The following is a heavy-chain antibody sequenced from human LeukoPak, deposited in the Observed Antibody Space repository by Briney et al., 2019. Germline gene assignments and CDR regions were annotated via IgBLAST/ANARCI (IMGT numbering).Heavy chain of an antibody. J-gene: IGHJ4*02. D-gene: IGHD3-22*01. V-gene: IGHV4-4*09. CDR3: ARTESSGYYRTFDY. CDR2: IYTSGST. CDR1: GGSISSYY. Sequence: PSETLSLTCTVSGGSISSYYWSWIRQPPGKGLEWIGYIYTSGSTNYNPSLKSRVTISVDTSKNQFSLKLSSVTAADTAVYYCARTESSGYYRTFDYWGQGTLVTVSS.